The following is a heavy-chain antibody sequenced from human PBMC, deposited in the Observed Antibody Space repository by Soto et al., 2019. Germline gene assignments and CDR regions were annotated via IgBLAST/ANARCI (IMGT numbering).Heavy chain of an antibody. J-gene: IGHJ4*02. CDR3: ARDHGSSWYVRYFDY. D-gene: IGHD6-13*01. CDR1: GGSISSGGYY. CDR2: IYYSGST. V-gene: IGHV4-31*03. Sequence: SETVSLTCTVSGGSISSGGYYWSWIRQHPGKGLEWIGYIYYSGSTYYNPSLKSRVTISVDTSKNQFSLKLSSVTAADTAVYYCARDHGSSWYVRYFDYWGQGTLVTVSS.